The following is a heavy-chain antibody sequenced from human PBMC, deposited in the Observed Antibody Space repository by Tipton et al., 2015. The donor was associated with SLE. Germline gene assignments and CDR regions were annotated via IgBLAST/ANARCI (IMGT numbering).Heavy chain of an antibody. J-gene: IGHJ4*02. Sequence: GSLRLSCAASGFTFRNYAMSWVRQAPGKGLEWVSAISGSGSGGTTYYADSVKGRFTISRDNAKNSLYLQMNSLRAEDTAVYYCASEAQRQTPGYFDYWGQGTLVTVSS. CDR1: GFTFRNYA. D-gene: IGHD2-15*01. CDR3: ASEAQRQTPGYFDY. V-gene: IGHV3-23*01. CDR2: ISGSGSGGTT.